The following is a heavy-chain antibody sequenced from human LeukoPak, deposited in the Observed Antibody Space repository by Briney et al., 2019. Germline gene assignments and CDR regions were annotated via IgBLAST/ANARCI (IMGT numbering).Heavy chain of an antibody. D-gene: IGHD6-13*01. Sequence: RPGGSLRLSCAASGFTFSSYSMNWVRQAPGKGLEWVSSISSSSSYIYYADSVKGRFTISRDNAKNSLYLQMNSLRAEDTAVYYCARVNSSSWYEYFQHWGQGTLVTVSS. J-gene: IGHJ1*01. V-gene: IGHV3-21*01. CDR3: ARVNSSSWYEYFQH. CDR1: GFTFSSYS. CDR2: ISSSSSYI.